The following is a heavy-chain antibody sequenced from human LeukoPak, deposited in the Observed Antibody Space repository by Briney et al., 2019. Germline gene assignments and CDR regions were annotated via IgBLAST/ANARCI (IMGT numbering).Heavy chain of an antibody. V-gene: IGHV3-30-3*01. CDR3: ARERGAYSGSPDAFDI. J-gene: IGHJ3*02. Sequence: GGSLRLSCAASGFTFSSYAMHWVRQAPGKGLEWVAVISYDGSNKYYADSVKGRFTISRDNSKNTLYLQMNSLRAEDTAVCYCARERGAYSGSPDAFDIWGQGTMVTVSS. CDR2: ISYDGSNK. CDR1: GFTFSSYA. D-gene: IGHD1-26*01.